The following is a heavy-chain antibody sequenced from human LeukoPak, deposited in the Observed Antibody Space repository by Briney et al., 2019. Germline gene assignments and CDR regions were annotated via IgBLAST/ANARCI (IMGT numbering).Heavy chain of an antibody. Sequence: ASVKVSCKASGYTFTGYYIHWVRQAPGQGLEWMGWINPNSGGTNYAQKFQGRVTMTRDTSISTAYMELSRLRSDDTAVYYCARGLSLLWFRELLSNGTKFLKANWFDPWGQGTLVTVSS. CDR2: INPNSGGT. CDR1: GYTFTGYY. J-gene: IGHJ5*02. V-gene: IGHV1-2*02. D-gene: IGHD3-10*01. CDR3: ARGLSLLWFRELLSNGTKFLKANWFDP.